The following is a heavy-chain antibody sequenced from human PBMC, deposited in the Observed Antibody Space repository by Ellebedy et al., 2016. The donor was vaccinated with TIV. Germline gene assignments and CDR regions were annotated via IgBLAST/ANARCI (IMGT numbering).Heavy chain of an antibody. V-gene: IGHV3-7*01. Sequence: GESLKISCAASGFTFSNYWMSWVRQAPGKGLEWVANIKQDGSETYYVDSVKGRFTISRDNAKNSLSLQMNSLRAEDTAVYYCARGGGCFGDSCYYADFWGQGTLVTVSS. D-gene: IGHD2-21*01. CDR1: GFTFSNYW. J-gene: IGHJ4*02. CDR3: ARGGGCFGDSCYYADF. CDR2: IKQDGSET.